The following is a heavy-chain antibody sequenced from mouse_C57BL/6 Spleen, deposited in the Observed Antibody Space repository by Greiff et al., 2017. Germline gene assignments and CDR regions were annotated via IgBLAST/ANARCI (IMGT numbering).Heavy chain of an antibody. CDR2: IYPRSGNT. Sequence: QVQLQQSGAELARPGASVKLSCKASGYTFTSFGISWVKQRTGQGLEWIGEIYPRSGNTYYNEKFKGKATLTADKSSSTAYMELRSLTSEDSAVYFCARWLLRAMDYWGQGTSVTVSS. J-gene: IGHJ4*01. V-gene: IGHV1-81*01. CDR3: ARWLLRAMDY. CDR1: GYTFTSFG. D-gene: IGHD2-3*01.